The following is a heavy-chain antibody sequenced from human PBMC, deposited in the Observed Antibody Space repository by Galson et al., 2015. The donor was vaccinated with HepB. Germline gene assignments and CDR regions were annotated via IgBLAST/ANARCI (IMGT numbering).Heavy chain of an antibody. J-gene: IGHJ4*02. D-gene: IGHD6-13*01. CDR1: GITVSSYA. CDR2: ISYDGSNK. CDR3: ARHRSVRSSSWEAFDY. V-gene: IGHV3-30*04. Sequence: SLRLSCAVSGITVSSYAMHWVRQAPGKGLEWVAVISYDGSNKYYADSVKGRFTISRDNSKNTLYLQMNSLRAEDTGVYYCARHRSVRSSSWEAFDYWGQGTLVTVSS.